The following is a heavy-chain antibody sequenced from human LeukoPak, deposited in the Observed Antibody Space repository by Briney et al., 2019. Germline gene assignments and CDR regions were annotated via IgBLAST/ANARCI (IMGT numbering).Heavy chain of an antibody. J-gene: IGHJ4*02. CDR1: GGSISSTNW. CDR3: ARARDRFTSVY. V-gene: IGHV4-4*02. CDR2: IYYSGST. Sequence: SETLSLTCAVSGGSISSTNWWSWVRQPTGKGLEWIGYIYYSGSTYYNPSLKSRVTISVGTSKNQFPLKLSSVTAADTAVYYCARARDRFTSVYWGQGTLVTVSS. D-gene: IGHD3-3*01.